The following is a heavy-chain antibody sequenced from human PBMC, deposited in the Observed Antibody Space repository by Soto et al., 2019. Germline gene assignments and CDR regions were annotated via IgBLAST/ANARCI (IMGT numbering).Heavy chain of an antibody. CDR1: GFSVSTSGVG. J-gene: IGHJ6*02. Sequence: QITLKESGPTLVKPTQTLTLTCTFSGFSVSTSGVGVAWIRQPPGKALEWLALIYWDDDKRYSPFLQSRVTITKDTCKNQMILTMTNMDPVDTATYYCAHKGGRGAGMDVWGQGTTVTVSS. D-gene: IGHD2-15*01. CDR2: IYWDDDK. V-gene: IGHV2-5*02. CDR3: AHKGGRGAGMDV.